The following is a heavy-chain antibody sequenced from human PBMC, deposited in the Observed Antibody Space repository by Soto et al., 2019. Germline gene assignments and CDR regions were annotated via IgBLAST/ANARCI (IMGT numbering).Heavy chain of an antibody. CDR3: ARVNGGASAKDY. D-gene: IGHD3-16*01. J-gene: IGHJ4*02. Sequence: ASVKVSCKASGGTFSSYAISWVRQAPGQGLEWMGGIIPIFGTANYAQKFQGRVTITADESTSTAYMELSSLRSEDTAVYYCARVNGGASAKDYWGQGTLVTVSS. V-gene: IGHV1-69*13. CDR1: GGTFSSYA. CDR2: IIPIFGTA.